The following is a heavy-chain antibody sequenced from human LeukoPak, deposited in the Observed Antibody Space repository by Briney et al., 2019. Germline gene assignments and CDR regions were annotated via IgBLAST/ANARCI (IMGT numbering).Heavy chain of an antibody. CDR1: GGTFSSYA. CDR3: AARSGSYYFYFDY. Sequence: ASMKVSCKASGGTFSSYAISWVRQAPGQGLEWMGGIIPIFGTANYAQKFQGRVTITADESTSTAYMELSSLRSEDTAVYYCAARSGSYYFYFDYWGQGTLVTVSS. D-gene: IGHD3-10*01. J-gene: IGHJ4*02. CDR2: IIPIFGTA. V-gene: IGHV1-69*13.